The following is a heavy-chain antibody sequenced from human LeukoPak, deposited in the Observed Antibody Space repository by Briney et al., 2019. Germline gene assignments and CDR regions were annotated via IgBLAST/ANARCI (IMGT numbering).Heavy chain of an antibody. D-gene: IGHD3/OR15-3a*01. V-gene: IGHV4-38-2*01. CDR3: ARHYWTPGAFDI. Sequence: SETLSLTCGVSGYSISTGYYWGWVRQPPGKGLEWIVSSNRTGSTQHNPSLKSRVTISVDTSKNQFSLKLTTVTAADTAVYYCARHYWTPGAFDIWGQGAMVTVSS. CDR1: GYSISTGYY. CDR2: SNRTGST. J-gene: IGHJ3*02.